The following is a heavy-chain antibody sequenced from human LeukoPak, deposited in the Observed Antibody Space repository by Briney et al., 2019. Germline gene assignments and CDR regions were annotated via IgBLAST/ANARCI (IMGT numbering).Heavy chain of an antibody. CDR2: ISYDGSNK. CDR1: GFTFSSYG. CDR3: ARELSWGSSRYFDY. J-gene: IGHJ4*02. D-gene: IGHD6-6*01. Sequence: GGSLRLSCAASGFTFSSYGMHWVRQAPGKGLEWVAVISYDGSNKYYADSVKGRFTTSRDNSKNTLYLQMNSLRAEDTAVYYCARELSWGSSRYFDYWGQGTLVTVSS. V-gene: IGHV3-30*03.